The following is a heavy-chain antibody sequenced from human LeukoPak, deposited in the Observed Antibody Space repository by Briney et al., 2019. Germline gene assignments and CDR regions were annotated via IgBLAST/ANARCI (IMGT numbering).Heavy chain of an antibody. D-gene: IGHD5-24*01. CDR1: AFTISSYG. J-gene: IGHJ4*02. V-gene: IGHV3-30*18. CDR3: AKPYKYGVRDVHFDY. CDR2: ISNDGSNE. Sequence: PGGSLRLSCAASAFTISSYGMHWVRQAPGKGLEWVAAISNDGSNEYYADSVKGRFTISRDNSKNTLYLQMNSLRAEDTAVYYCAKPYKYGVRDVHFDYWGQGTLVTVSS.